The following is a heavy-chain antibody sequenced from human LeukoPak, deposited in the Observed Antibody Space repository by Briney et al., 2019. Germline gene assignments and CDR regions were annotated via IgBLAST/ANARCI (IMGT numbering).Heavy chain of an antibody. D-gene: IGHD4-17*01. J-gene: IGHJ4*02. CDR1: GFTFSSYG. V-gene: IGHV3-30*18. CDR3: AKAAYGDYFDY. Sequence: GRSLRLSCAASGFTFSSYGVHWVRQAPGKGLEWVAVISYDGSNKYYADSVKGRFTISRDNSKNTLYLQMNSLRAEDTAVYYCAKAAYGDYFDYWGQGTLVTVSS. CDR2: ISYDGSNK.